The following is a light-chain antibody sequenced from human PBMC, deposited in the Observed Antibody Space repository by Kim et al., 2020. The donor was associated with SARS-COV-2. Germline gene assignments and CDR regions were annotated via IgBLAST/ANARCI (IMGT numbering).Light chain of an antibody. CDR1: QAISNY. V-gene: IGKV1-27*01. CDR3: QKYNSAPWT. J-gene: IGKJ1*01. CDR2: AGS. Sequence: DIQMTQSPSSLSASVGSRVTITCRASQAISNYLAWYQQRPGKVPTLLIYAGSTLQSGVPSRFSGSGSGTHFSLTISGLQPEDVATYYCQKYNSAPWTFGQGTKVDIK.